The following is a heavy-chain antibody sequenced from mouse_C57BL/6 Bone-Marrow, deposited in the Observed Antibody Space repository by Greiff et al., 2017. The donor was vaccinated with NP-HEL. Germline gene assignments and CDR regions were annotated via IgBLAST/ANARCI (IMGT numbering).Heavy chain of an antibody. J-gene: IGHJ3*01. CDR2: INPGSGVP. D-gene: IGHD2-4*01. V-gene: IGHV1-54*01. CDR1: GYAFTNYL. Sequence: LVESGAELVRPGTSVKVSCKASGYAFTNYLIEWVKQRPGQGLEWIGVINPGSGVPTSNEKFKGKATLTADKSSSTAYMQLSSLTSEDSAVYFCARGGIYYDYAWFAYWGQGTLVTVSA. CDR3: ARGGIYYDYAWFAY.